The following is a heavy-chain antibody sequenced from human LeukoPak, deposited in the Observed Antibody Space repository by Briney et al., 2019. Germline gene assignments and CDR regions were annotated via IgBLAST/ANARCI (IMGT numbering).Heavy chain of an antibody. CDR1: GGSISTYY. J-gene: IGHJ3*02. V-gene: IGHV4-59*01. CDR3: ARDRGGSSWSNDAFDI. Sequence: SDTLSLTCSVSGGSISTYYWNWIRQPPAKGLEWIGHIYYSGSTNSNPSLKSRVSMSVDTSKNQFSLNLSSVTAADTAIYYCARDRGGSSWSNDAFDIWGQGTTVTVSS. CDR2: IYYSGST. D-gene: IGHD6-13*01.